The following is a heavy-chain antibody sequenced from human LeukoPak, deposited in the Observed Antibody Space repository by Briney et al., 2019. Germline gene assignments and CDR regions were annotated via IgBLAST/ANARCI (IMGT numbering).Heavy chain of an antibody. CDR1: GGTFSSYA. CDR3: AREPSPHIYYYYMDV. V-gene: IGHV1-69*04. Sequence: SVKVSCKASGGTFSSYAISWVRQAPGQGLEWMGRIIPILGIANYAQKFRGRVTITADKSTSTAYMELSSLRSEDTAVYYCAREPSPHIYYYYMDVWGKGTTVTVSS. D-gene: IGHD2-21*01. CDR2: IIPILGIA. J-gene: IGHJ6*03.